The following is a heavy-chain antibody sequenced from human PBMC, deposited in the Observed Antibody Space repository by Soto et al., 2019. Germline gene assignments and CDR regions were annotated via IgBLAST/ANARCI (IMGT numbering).Heavy chain of an antibody. D-gene: IGHD2-15*01. CDR2: IYYSGST. V-gene: IGHV4-59*01. Sequence: SETLSLTCTVSGGSISSYYWSWIRQPPGKGLEWIGYIYYSGSTNYNPSLKSRVTISVDTSKNQFSLKLSSVTAADTAVYYCARDCSGGSCYSYRRGAFAIWGQGTMVTVSS. J-gene: IGHJ3*02. CDR3: ARDCSGGSCYSYRRGAFAI. CDR1: GGSISSYY.